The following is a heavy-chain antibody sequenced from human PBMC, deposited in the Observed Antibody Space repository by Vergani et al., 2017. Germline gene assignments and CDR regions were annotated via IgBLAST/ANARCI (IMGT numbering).Heavy chain of an antibody. CDR2: ISGSGGST. CDR1: GFTFSSYA. Sequence: EVQLLESGGGLVQPGGSLRLSCAASGFTFSSYAMSWVRQAPGKGLEWVSAISGSGGSTYYADSVKGRFTISRDNSKNTLYLQMNSRRAEDTAVYYCAKTGSSGGSKGNWFDPWGQGTLVTVSS. J-gene: IGHJ5*02. CDR3: AKTGSSGGSKGNWFDP. D-gene: IGHD6-19*01. V-gene: IGHV3-23*01.